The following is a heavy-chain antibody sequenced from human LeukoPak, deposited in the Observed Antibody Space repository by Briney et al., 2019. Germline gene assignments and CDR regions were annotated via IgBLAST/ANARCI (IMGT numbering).Heavy chain of an antibody. J-gene: IGHJ4*02. D-gene: IGHD2-2*01. CDR1: GYTFTGYY. CDR2: INPNSGGT. CDR3: ARVPVEVPAALAYFDY. Sequence: ASVKVSCKASGYTFTGYYMHWVRQAPGQGLEWMGWINPNSGGTNYAQKFQGRVTMTRDTSISTAYMELSRLRSDDTAVYYCARVPVEVPAALAYFDYWGQGTLVTVSS. V-gene: IGHV1-2*02.